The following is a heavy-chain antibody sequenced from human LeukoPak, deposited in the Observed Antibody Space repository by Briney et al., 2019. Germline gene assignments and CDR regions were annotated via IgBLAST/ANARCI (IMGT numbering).Heavy chain of an antibody. J-gene: IGHJ4*02. Sequence: GASVKVSCKASGYTFTGYYMHWVRQAPGQGLEWMGWMNPNSGNTGYAQKFQGRVTITRNTSISTAYMELSSVTAADTAVYYCARATPARDFWSGYYTGYYFDYWGQGTLVTVSS. CDR3: ARATPARDFWSGYYTGYYFDY. V-gene: IGHV1-8*03. CDR1: GYTFTGYY. CDR2: MNPNSGNT. D-gene: IGHD3-3*01.